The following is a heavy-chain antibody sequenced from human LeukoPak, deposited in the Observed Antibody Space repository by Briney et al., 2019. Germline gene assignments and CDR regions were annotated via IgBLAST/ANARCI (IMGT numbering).Heavy chain of an antibody. J-gene: IGHJ5*02. CDR3: ARRPRSFGNRVRDLPRNNWFDP. V-gene: IGHV4-39*01. Sequence: SETLSLTCTVSGGSISNSSYYWGWIRQPPGKGLEWIGSIYYSGSTYYNPSLKSRVTISVDTSKNQFSLKLSSVTAADTAVYYCARRPRSFGNRVRDLPRNNWFDPWGQGTLVTVSS. CDR2: IYYSGST. CDR1: GGSISNSSYY. D-gene: IGHD3-10*01.